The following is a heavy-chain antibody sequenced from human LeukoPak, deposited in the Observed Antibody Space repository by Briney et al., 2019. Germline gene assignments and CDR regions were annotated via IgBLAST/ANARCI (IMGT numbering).Heavy chain of an antibody. Sequence: GRSLRLSCAASGFTFDDYAMHWVRQAPGKGLEWVSGISWNSGSIGYADSVKGRFTISRDNAKNSLYLQMNSLRAEDTALYYCAKGAGYSSSWPLDYWGQGTLVTVSS. V-gene: IGHV3-9*01. J-gene: IGHJ4*02. CDR2: ISWNSGSI. CDR1: GFTFDDYA. D-gene: IGHD6-13*01. CDR3: AKGAGYSSSWPLDY.